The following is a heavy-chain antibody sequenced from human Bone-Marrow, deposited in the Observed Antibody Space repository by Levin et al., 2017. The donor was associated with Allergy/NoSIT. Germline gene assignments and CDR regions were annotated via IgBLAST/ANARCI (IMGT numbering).Heavy chain of an antibody. V-gene: IGHV1-69*01. CDR3: ARDSWDYYDSDSYYYPHFFDY. Sequence: PGESLKISCKASGGTFSRYAFSWVRQAPGQGLEWMGGIIPMFDTTIYAQKFQGRVTITADESTSTVYMELSSLRIKDTAVYYCARDSWDYYDSDSYYYPHFFDYWGQGTLVTVSS. D-gene: IGHD3-10*01. CDR2: IIPMFDTT. CDR1: GGTFSRYA. J-gene: IGHJ4*02.